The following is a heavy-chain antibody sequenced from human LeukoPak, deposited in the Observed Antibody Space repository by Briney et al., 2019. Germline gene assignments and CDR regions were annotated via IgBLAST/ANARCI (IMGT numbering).Heavy chain of an antibody. Sequence: GGSLRLSCAASGFTFSSYAMSWVRQAPGKGLEWVSAISGSGGSTTYADSVKGRFTISRDNAKNTLYLQMNSLRAEDTALYYCATGLNYGSGTYFNWGQGILVTVSS. CDR3: ATGLNYGSGTYFN. V-gene: IGHV3-23*01. D-gene: IGHD3-10*01. CDR1: GFTFSSYA. CDR2: ISGSGGST. J-gene: IGHJ4*02.